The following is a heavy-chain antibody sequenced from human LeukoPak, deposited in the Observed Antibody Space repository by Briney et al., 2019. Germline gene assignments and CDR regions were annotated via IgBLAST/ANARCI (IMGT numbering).Heavy chain of an antibody. CDR2: IKQDGSEK. V-gene: IGHV3-7*01. J-gene: IGHJ5*01. Sequence: GGSLRLSCAASGFTFSSYWMSWVRQAPGKGLEWVANIKQDGSEKFHVDSVKGRFTISRDNAKKSLYLQMNSLRAEDTAVYYCAGEGCSGGTCYFYWFDSWGQGTLVTVSS. D-gene: IGHD2-15*01. CDR1: GFTFSSYW. CDR3: AGEGCSGGTCYFYWFDS.